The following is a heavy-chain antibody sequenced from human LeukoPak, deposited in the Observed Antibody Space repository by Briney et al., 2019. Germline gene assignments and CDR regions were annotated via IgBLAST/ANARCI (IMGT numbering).Heavy chain of an antibody. V-gene: IGHV4-59*01. D-gene: IGHD4-17*01. Sequence: PSETLSLTCTVSGGSISTYCWDWFRQPPGKGLEWIGHICYSGSTNYNPSLKSRVTISVDTSKNQFSLKLSSVTAADTAVYYCARGPTVTTDYWGQGTLVTVSS. CDR1: GGSISTYC. CDR3: ARGPTVTTDY. J-gene: IGHJ4*02. CDR2: ICYSGST.